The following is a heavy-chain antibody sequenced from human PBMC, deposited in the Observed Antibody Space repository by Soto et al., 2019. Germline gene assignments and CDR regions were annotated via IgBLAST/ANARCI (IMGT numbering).Heavy chain of an antibody. V-gene: IGHV4-30-2*01. CDR3: ARGARVLLVYDY. J-gene: IGHJ4*02. Sequence: SETLSLTCAVSGGSISSGGDSWSWIRQPPGKGLEWIGYIYHSGTTRYNPSLKSRVTMSVDRSKNEFALKLSSVTAADTAVYYCARGARVLLVYDYWGQGTLVTVSS. CDR1: GGSISSGGDS. D-gene: IGHD1-20*01. CDR2: IYHSGTT.